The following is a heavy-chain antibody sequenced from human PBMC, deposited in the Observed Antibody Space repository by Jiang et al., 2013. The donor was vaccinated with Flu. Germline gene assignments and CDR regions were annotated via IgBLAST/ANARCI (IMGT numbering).Heavy chain of an antibody. CDR1: GFTFSGYS. CDR2: ISSSSRYI. J-gene: IGHJ4*02. CDR3: ARGSGGDSSRDYFDY. Sequence: ASGFTFSGYSMNWVRQAPGKGLEWVSSISSSSRYIYYADSVKGRFTISRDNAKNSLYLQMNSLRAEDTAVYYCARGSGGDSSRDYFDYWGQGTLVTVSS. V-gene: IGHV3-21*01. D-gene: IGHD6-13*01.